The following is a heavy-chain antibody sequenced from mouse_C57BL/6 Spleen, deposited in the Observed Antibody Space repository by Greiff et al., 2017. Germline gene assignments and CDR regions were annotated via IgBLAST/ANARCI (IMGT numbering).Heavy chain of an antibody. CDR1: GFSLTSYG. J-gene: IGHJ1*03. CDR2: IWSGGST. V-gene: IGHV2-5*01. CDR3: AKRYFDV. Sequence: QVQLQQSGPGLVQPSQSLSITCTVSGFSLTSYGVHWVRQSPGKGLEWLGVIWSGGSTDYNAAFISRLSITKDNSKSQVFFKMNSLRADDTAIYYCAKRYFDVWGTGTTVTVSS.